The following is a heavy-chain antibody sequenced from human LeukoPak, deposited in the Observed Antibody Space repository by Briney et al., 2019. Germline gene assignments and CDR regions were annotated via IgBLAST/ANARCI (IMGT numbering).Heavy chain of an antibody. V-gene: IGHV1-2*02. CDR2: INPNSGGT. CDR3: ASLWVVPAANYYYYGMDV. J-gene: IGHJ6*02. Sequence: ASVKVSCKASGYTFTGYYMHWVRPAPGQGLEWMGWINPNSGGTNYAQKFQGRVTMTRDTSISTAYMELSRLRSDDTAVYYCASLWVVPAANYYYYGMDVWGQGTTVTVSS. D-gene: IGHD2-2*01. CDR1: GYTFTGYY.